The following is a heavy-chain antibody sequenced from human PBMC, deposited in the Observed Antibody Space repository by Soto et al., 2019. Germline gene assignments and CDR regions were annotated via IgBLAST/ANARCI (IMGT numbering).Heavy chain of an antibody. D-gene: IGHD3-3*01. CDR3: ASTASGSTNWFDP. J-gene: IGHJ5*02. CDR2: IYYSGST. V-gene: IGHV4-31*03. Sequence: PSETLSLTCTVSGGSISSGGYYWSWIRQHPGKGLEWIGYIYYSGSTYYNPSLKSRVTISVDTSKNQFSLKLSSVTAADTAVYYCASTASGSTNWFDPWGQGTLVTVSS. CDR1: GGSISSGGYY.